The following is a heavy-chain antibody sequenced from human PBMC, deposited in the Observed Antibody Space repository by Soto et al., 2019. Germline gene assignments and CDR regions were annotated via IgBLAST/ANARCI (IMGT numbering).Heavy chain of an antibody. D-gene: IGHD5-12*01. CDR1: GFTFSSYA. CDR3: AKDSYSGRKPNRLAFDI. Sequence: EVQLLESGGGLVQPGGSLRLSCAASGFTFSSYAMSSVRQAPGKGLEWVSAISGSGGSTYYADSVKGRFTISRDNSKNTLYLQMNSLRAEDTAVYYCAKDSYSGRKPNRLAFDIWGQGTMVTVSS. CDR2: ISGSGGST. V-gene: IGHV3-23*01. J-gene: IGHJ3*02.